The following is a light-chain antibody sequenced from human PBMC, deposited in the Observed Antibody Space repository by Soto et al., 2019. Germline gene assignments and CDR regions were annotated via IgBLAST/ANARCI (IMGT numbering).Light chain of an antibody. Sequence: DIQMTQFPLSWSASVGARVTIPGRASRGISSWLAWYQQKPGKAPKLLIYAASSLQSGVPSRFSGSGSGTDFTLTISSLQPEDFATYYCQQANSFPSLTFGGGTKVEIK. CDR1: RGISSW. CDR2: AAS. CDR3: QQANSFPSLT. V-gene: IGKV1-12*02. J-gene: IGKJ4*01.